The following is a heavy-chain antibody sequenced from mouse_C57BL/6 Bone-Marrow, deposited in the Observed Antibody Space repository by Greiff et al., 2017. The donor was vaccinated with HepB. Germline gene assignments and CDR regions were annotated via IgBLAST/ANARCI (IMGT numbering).Heavy chain of an antibody. CDR2: IRNKANGYTT. D-gene: IGHD3-1*01. Sequence: EVQRVESGGGLVQPGGSLSLSCAASGFTFTDYYMSWVRQPPGKALEWLGFIRNKANGYTTEYSASVKGRFTISRDNSQSILYLQMNALRAEDSATYYCARPSSGAMDYWGQGTSVTVSS. CDR3: ARPSSGAMDY. V-gene: IGHV7-3*01. J-gene: IGHJ4*01. CDR1: GFTFTDYY.